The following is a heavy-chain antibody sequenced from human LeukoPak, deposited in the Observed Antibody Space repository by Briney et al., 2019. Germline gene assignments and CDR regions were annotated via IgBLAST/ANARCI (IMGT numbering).Heavy chain of an antibody. V-gene: IGHV3-30*18. J-gene: IGHJ4*02. D-gene: IGHD2-15*01. CDR1: GFTFSNYG. Sequence: GGSLRLSCAASGFTFSNYGMHWVRQAPGKGLEWVAVISYDGSHKYYEDSVKGRFTISRDNSKTTLYLQMNSLRADDTAVYYCAKGGRYCSGGNCYFFDYWGQGTLVTVSS. CDR2: ISYDGSHK. CDR3: AKGGRYCSGGNCYFFDY.